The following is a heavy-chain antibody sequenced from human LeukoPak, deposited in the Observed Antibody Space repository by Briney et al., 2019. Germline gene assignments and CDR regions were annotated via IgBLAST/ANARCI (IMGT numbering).Heavy chain of an antibody. CDR1: GFTFSDYH. V-gene: IGHV3-11*01. J-gene: IGHJ4*02. CDR3: ARAPRQVVPAATHTDY. Sequence: PGGSLRLSCAGSGFTFSDYHMSWIRQAPGKGLGWVSYISSSGSTIYYADSVKGRFTISRDNAKNSLYLQMNSLRAEDTAVYYCARAPRQVVPAATHTDYWGQGTLVTVSS. CDR2: ISSSGSTI. D-gene: IGHD2-2*01.